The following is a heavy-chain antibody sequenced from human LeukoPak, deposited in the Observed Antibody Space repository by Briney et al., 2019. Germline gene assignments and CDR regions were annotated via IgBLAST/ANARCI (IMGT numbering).Heavy chain of an antibody. CDR3: ARSAGHCSNGICFTDYYMDV. V-gene: IGHV1-2*02. Sequence: GASVKVSCKASGYSFTEHYIYWVRQAPGQGLEWVGRINCNSGDANSARKFQGRVTMTRDTSVRTAYMDLSSVTSDDTAVYFCARSAGHCSNGICFTDYYMDVWGRGTTVTVSS. J-gene: IGHJ6*03. CDR2: INCNSGDA. D-gene: IGHD2-8*01. CDR1: GYSFTEHY.